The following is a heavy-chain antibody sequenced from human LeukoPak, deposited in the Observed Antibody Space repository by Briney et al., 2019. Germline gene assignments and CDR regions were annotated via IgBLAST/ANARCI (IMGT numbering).Heavy chain of an antibody. J-gene: IGHJ5*02. D-gene: IGHD3-3*01. CDR3: ARGLQPSGFWSGYSNNWFDP. CDR1: GGSISSYY. Sequence: SETLSLTCTVSGGSISSYYWSWIRQPPGKGLEWIGYIYYSGSTNYNPSLKSRVTISVDTSKNQFSLKLISVTAADTAVYYCARGLQPSGFWSGYSNNWFDPWGQGTLVTVSS. V-gene: IGHV4-59*01. CDR2: IYYSGST.